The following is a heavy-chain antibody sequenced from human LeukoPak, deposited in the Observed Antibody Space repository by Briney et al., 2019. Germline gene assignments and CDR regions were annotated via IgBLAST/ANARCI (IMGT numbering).Heavy chain of an antibody. D-gene: IGHD6-25*01. CDR1: GGSFSGYY. CDR3: ASSRGYTSGPWYYYMDV. CDR2: INNSGTT. Sequence: SSEALSLTCAVYGGSFSGYYWSWLRQPPGTGLEWIAEINNSGTTNYNPSLKGRVTISIDTSKNQFSLKLSSVTAADTAVYYCASSRGYTSGPWYYYMDVWGKGTTVTVSS. V-gene: IGHV4-34*01. J-gene: IGHJ6*03.